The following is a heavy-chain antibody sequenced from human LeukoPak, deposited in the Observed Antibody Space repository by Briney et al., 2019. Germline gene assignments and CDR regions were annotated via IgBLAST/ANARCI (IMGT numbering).Heavy chain of an antibody. CDR3: ANQDSTEYSYYFDF. CDR2: IRYDGSNK. CDR1: GFTFSSYG. J-gene: IGHJ4*02. V-gene: IGHV3-30*02. Sequence: GGSLRLSCVASGFTFSSYGMHWVRQAPGKGLEWVSFIRYDGSNKYYADSVKGRLTISRDNSKNTLYLQMNSLRAEDTAVYYCANQDSTEYSYYFDFWGQGTLATVSS. D-gene: IGHD2/OR15-2a*01.